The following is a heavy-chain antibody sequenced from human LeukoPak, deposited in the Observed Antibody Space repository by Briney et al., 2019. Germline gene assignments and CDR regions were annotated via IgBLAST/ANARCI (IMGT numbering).Heavy chain of an antibody. D-gene: IGHD4-23*01. V-gene: IGHV1-69*04. J-gene: IGHJ6*02. Sequence: SVKVSCKASGDTFSSYAISWVRQAPGQGLEWMGRIIPILGIANYAQKFQGRVTITADKSTSTAYMELSSLRSEDTAVYYCAGPTVVRKTDVYYYYGMDVWGQGTTVTVSS. CDR2: IIPILGIA. CDR1: GDTFSSYA. CDR3: AGPTVVRKTDVYYYYGMDV.